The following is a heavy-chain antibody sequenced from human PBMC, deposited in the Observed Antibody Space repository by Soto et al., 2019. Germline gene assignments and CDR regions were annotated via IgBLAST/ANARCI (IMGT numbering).Heavy chain of an antibody. V-gene: IGHV4-59*01. J-gene: IGHJ6*03. CDR2: IYYSGST. CDR1: GGSLSSYY. Sequence: SDTLSLTCTVSGGSLSSYYWSWIRQPPGKGLEWIGYIYYSGSTNYNPSLKSRVTISVDTSKNQFSLKLSSVTAADTAVYYCARVTGTEEDYYMDVWGKGTTVTVSS. D-gene: IGHD1-7*01. CDR3: ARVTGTEEDYYMDV.